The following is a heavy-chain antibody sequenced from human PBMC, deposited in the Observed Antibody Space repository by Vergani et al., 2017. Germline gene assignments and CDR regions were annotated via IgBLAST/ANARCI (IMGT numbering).Heavy chain of an antibody. V-gene: IGHV4-59*06. CDR3: ARVGDWFDP. J-gene: IGHJ5*02. D-gene: IGHD2-2*01. CDR2: IYYSGST. Sequence: QVQLEESGPGLVKPSETLSLTCTVSGGSFNTYYWSWIRQSPGKGLEWIGYIYYSGSTYYNPSLKSRVTISVDTSKNQFSLKLSSVTAADTAVYYCARVGDWFDPWGQGTLVTVSS. CDR1: GGSFNTYY.